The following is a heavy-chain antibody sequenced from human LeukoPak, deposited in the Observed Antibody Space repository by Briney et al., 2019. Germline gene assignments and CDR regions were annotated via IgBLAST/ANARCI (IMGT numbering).Heavy chain of an antibody. J-gene: IGHJ4*02. D-gene: IGHD7-27*01. V-gene: IGHV3-30-3*01. Sequence: GGSLRLSCAASGFTFSSYAMHWVRQAPGKGLEWVAVISYDGSNKYYADSVKGRSTISRDNSKNTLYLQMNSLRAEDTAVYYCARDHGDPTHYYFDYWGQGTLVTVSS. CDR2: ISYDGSNK. CDR1: GFTFSSYA. CDR3: ARDHGDPTHYYFDY.